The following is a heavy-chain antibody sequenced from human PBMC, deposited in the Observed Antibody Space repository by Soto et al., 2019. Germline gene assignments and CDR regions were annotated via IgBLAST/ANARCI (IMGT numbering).Heavy chain of an antibody. CDR3: ARDYGSGSYYNVGSYYYYGMDV. Sequence: GGALILSCAASGFTFSSYSMNWVRQAPGKGLEWVSSISSSSSYIYYADSVKGRFTISRDNAKNSLYLQMNSLRAEDTAVYYCARDYGSGSYYNVGSYYYYGMDVWGQGTTVTVSS. CDR2: ISSSSSYI. CDR1: GFTFSSYS. J-gene: IGHJ6*02. V-gene: IGHV3-21*01. D-gene: IGHD3-10*01.